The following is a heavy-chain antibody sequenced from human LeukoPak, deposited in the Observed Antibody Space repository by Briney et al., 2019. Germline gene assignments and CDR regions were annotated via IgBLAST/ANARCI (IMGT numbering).Heavy chain of an antibody. Sequence: RGSLRLSCAASGFSFSDCGMHWVRQAPDKGLEWVALIWKDGGDKYYSDSVKGRFTISRDNSKNTLDLQMNSLSAEDTAIYYCVREGLGGTPYRGNFDYWGQGTLVTVSS. CDR2: IWKDGGDK. J-gene: IGHJ4*02. CDR1: GFSFSDCG. CDR3: VREGLGGTPYRGNFDY. D-gene: IGHD1-1*01. V-gene: IGHV3-33*01.